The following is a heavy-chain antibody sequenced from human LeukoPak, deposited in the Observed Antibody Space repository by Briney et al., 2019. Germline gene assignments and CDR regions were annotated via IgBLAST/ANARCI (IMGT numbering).Heavy chain of an antibody. D-gene: IGHD5-12*01. Sequence: SETLSLTCSVSGYSFSSCDYWCWIRQPPARLLELIGIIYHSGSTYYNPSLKSRVTISIDTSKNTLYLKMTCLSAADTAVYYCASVRAKSGYGQFDFWGQGALVTVSS. CDR2: IYHSGST. J-gene: IGHJ4*02. V-gene: IGHV4-38-2*01. CDR3: ASVRAKSGYGQFDF. CDR1: GYSFSSCDY.